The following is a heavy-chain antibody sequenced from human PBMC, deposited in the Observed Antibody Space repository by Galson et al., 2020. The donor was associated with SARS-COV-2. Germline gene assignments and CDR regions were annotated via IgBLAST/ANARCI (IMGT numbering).Heavy chain of an antibody. CDR3: GRDLGYSYSAGSSHYYGMDV. J-gene: IGHJ6*02. CDR1: GGSISSYY. V-gene: IGHV4-59*01. CDR2: IYYSGNT. D-gene: IGHD3-10*01. Sequence: SETLSLTCSVSGGSISSYYWSWVRQPPGKGLEWIGHIYYSGNTNYNPSLKSRVTISIGTSKNHFSLMLSSVTAADTAVYYCGRDLGYSYSAGSSHYYGMDVWGQGTAVTVS.